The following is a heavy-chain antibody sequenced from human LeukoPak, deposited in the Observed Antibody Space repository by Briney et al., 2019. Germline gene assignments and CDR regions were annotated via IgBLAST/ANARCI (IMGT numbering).Heavy chain of an antibody. CDR2: IWSDGSNK. Sequence: GGSLRLSCAASEFTFSNYGMHWVRQAPGKGLEWVAFIWSDGSNKYYADSVKGRYTISRDNSKNTLYLQMNSLRAEDTAVYYCAKLREWELPDLFDYWGQGTLVTVSS. D-gene: IGHD1-26*01. J-gene: IGHJ4*02. V-gene: IGHV3-30*02. CDR1: EFTFSNYG. CDR3: AKLREWELPDLFDY.